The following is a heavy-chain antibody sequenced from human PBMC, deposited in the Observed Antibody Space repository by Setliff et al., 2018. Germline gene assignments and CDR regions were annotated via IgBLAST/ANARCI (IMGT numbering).Heavy chain of an antibody. CDR3: ARQIGSDYPLVS. Sequence: PGESLKISCQGSGYSFTTYWIGWVRQMPGKGLEWMGIIYPGDSDARYSPSFQGQVTISADKAITTAYLQWSSLKASDTAMYYCARQIGSDYPLVSWGQGTLVTVSS. CDR2: IYPGDSDA. J-gene: IGHJ4*02. CDR1: GYSFTTYW. D-gene: IGHD6-25*01. V-gene: IGHV5-51*01.